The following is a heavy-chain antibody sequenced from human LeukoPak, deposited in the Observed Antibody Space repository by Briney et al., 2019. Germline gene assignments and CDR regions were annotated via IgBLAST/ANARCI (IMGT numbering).Heavy chain of an antibody. CDR3: ARRMTYGKPYFDY. D-gene: IGHD3/OR15-3a*01. V-gene: IGHV4-39*01. CDR2: ISYSGNT. J-gene: IGHJ4*02. CDR1: GGSISSDSYF. Sequence: SETLSLTCTVSGGSISSDSYFWGWSRQPPGKGLGLIGSISYSGNTYYNLSRKSRVTISLDTSKNQFSLKPSSVTAADTAVYSCARRMTYGKPYFDYWGQGTLVTVSS.